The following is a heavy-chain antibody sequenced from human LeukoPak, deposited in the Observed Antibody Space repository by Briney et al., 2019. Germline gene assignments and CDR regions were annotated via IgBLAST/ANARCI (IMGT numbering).Heavy chain of an antibody. V-gene: IGHV3-7*03. CDR2: IKEDGTVK. Sequence: PWGSLRLSCAASGFTFSNYWMNWVRQAPGKGLQWVANIKEDGTVKNYVESVKGRFTISRDNAKNSLYLQMNSLRAEDTAVYYCARDPVRHADYWGQGTLVTVSS. CDR3: ARDPVRHADY. J-gene: IGHJ4*02. CDR1: GFTFSNYW.